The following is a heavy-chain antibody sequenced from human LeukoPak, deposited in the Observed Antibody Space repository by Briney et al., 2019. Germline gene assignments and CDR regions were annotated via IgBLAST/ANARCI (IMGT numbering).Heavy chain of an antibody. CDR2: IYPGDSDT. CDR3: ARVIAVAGTDFDY. Sequence: GESLKISCKGSGYSFTSYWIGWVRQMPGKGLEWMGIIYPGDSDTRYSPSFQDQVTISADKSISTAYLQWSSLKASDTAMYYCARVIAVAGTDFDYWGQGTLVTVSS. J-gene: IGHJ4*02. D-gene: IGHD6-19*01. CDR1: GYSFTSYW. V-gene: IGHV5-51*01.